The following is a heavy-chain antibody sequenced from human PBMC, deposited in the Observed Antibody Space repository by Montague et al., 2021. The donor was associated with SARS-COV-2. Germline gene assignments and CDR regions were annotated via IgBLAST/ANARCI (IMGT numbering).Heavy chain of an antibody. D-gene: IGHD3-9*01. Sequence: SETLSLTCAVYGGSVNGGTFYSYYCSWLRQPPGKGLEWIGEINHRGTTTSNPSLESRLTLSVDNSKCQFSVKLTAVTAADTAVDYCARFRYFDWLLGFNKAIRLDPWGQGTLVTGSS. CDR1: GGSVNGGTFYSYY. V-gene: IGHV4-34*01. J-gene: IGHJ5*02. CDR3: ARFRYFDWLLGFNKAIRLDP. CDR2: INHRGTT.